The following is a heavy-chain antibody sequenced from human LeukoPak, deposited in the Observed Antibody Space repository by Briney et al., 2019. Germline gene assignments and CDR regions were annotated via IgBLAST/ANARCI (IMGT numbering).Heavy chain of an antibody. Sequence: ASVKVSCKASGYTFINYNIHWVRQAPGQGLEWMGWINPSSGATNSAHDFQGRVTMTRDTSISTAYMELTRLRSDDSAVYYCARVGYAGNILERAHYYYFQDVWGKGTSVTVSS. J-gene: IGHJ6*03. V-gene: IGHV1-2*07. D-gene: IGHD1-1*01. CDR1: GYTFINYN. CDR2: INPSSGAT. CDR3: ARVGYAGNILERAHYYYFQDV.